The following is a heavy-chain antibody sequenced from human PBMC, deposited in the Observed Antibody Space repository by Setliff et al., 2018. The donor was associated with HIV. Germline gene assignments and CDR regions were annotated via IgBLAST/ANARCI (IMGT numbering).Heavy chain of an antibody. J-gene: IGHJ4*02. CDR2: ISAYGGNT. V-gene: IGHV1-18*01. CDR1: GYTFASYG. Sequence: ASVKVSCKASGYTFASYGITWVRQAPGQGLEWMGWISAYGGNTNYAQKVRERVTLTTDTATTTAFMELKNLTSADTAVYFCARSDWELVLSSFDYWGQGTQVTVSS. CDR3: ARSDWELVLSSFDY. D-gene: IGHD1-26*01.